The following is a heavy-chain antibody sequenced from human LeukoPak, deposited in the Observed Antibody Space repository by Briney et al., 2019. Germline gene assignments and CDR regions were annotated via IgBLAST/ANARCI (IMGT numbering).Heavy chain of an antibody. CDR1: GGSFSGYY. CDR2: INHSGST. J-gene: IGHJ4*02. V-gene: IGHV4-34*01. CDR3: ARGQGTVTTH. D-gene: IGHD4-17*01. Sequence: SETLSLTCAVYGGSFSGYYWSWIRQPPGKGLEWIGEINHSGSTNYNPSLKSRVTISVDTSKNQFSLNLSSVTAADTAVYYCARGQGTVTTHWGQGTLVTVSS.